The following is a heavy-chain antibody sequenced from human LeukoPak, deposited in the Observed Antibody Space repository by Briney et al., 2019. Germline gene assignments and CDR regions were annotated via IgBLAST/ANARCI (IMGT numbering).Heavy chain of an antibody. J-gene: IGHJ4*02. V-gene: IGHV4-59*08. Sequence: SETLSLTCTVSGGSISSYYWSWIRQPPGKGLEWIGYIYYSGSTNYNPSLKSRVTTTVDTSKNQFSLKLSSVTAADTAVYYCARQGAVAGTIDYWGQGTLVTVSS. CDR3: ARQGAVAGTIDY. CDR1: GGSISSYY. D-gene: IGHD6-19*01. CDR2: IYYSGST.